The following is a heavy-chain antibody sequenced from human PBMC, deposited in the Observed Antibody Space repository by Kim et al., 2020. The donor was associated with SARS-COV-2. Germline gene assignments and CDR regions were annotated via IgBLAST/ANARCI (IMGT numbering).Heavy chain of an antibody. CDR1: GYTFTAYP. V-gene: IGHV1-3*04. D-gene: IGHD3-10*01. Sequence: ASVKVSCKTSGYTFTAYPLYWVRQAPGQGLEWMGWINTVNGDTKSSQNFQGRVTITRDTSASTAYMELTSLRSEDTAVYYCARTKFFAAGSYSDFYSWGQ. J-gene: IGHJ4*02. CDR3: ARTKFFAAGSYSDFYS. CDR2: INTVNGDT.